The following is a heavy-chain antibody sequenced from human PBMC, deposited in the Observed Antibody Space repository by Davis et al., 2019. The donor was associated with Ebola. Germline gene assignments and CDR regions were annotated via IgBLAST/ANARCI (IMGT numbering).Heavy chain of an antibody. V-gene: IGHV4-59*04. D-gene: IGHD5-12*01. Sequence: MPSETLSLTCTVSGGSISSYYWSWTRQPPGKGLEWIGYIYYSGSTYYNPSLKSRVTISVDTSKNQFSLKLSSVTAADTAVYYCARKRGYSGYDRFDYWGQGTLVTVSS. CDR2: IYYSGST. J-gene: IGHJ4*02. CDR1: GGSISSYY. CDR3: ARKRGYSGYDRFDY.